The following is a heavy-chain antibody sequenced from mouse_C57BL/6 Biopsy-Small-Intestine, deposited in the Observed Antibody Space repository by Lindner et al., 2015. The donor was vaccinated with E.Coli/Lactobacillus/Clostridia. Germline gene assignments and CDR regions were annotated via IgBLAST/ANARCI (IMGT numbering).Heavy chain of an antibody. Sequence: VQLQESGPELVRPGASVKIPCKASGYIFTDYNMDWVKQSHGKSLEWIGDINPNDGGTIYNQNFKGKATLTVDKSSNTAHMELRSLTSEDTAVYYCARRGIRTWYFDVWGTGTTVTVSS. V-gene: IGHV1-18*01. CDR1: GYIFTDYN. CDR3: ARRGIRTWYFDV. CDR2: INPNDGGT. J-gene: IGHJ1*03.